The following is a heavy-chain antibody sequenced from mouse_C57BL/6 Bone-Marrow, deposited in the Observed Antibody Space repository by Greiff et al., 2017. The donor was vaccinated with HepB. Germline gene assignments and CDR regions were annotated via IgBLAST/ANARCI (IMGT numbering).Heavy chain of an antibody. J-gene: IGHJ2*01. CDR1: GYTFTSYW. V-gene: IGHV1-53*01. CDR2: INPSNGGT. CDR3: ARDYYGSSYEWYFYYFDY. Sequence: QVQLQQPGTELVKPGASVKLSCKASGYTFTSYWMHWVKQRPGQGLEWIGNINPSNGGTNYNEKFKSKDKLTVHKFSSPAYMQLSSLTSDASAVYYCARDYYGSSYEWYFYYFDYWGQGTTLTVSS. D-gene: IGHD1-1*01.